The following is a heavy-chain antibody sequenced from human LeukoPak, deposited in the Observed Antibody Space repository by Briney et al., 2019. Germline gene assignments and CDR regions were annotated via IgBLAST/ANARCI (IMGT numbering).Heavy chain of an antibody. CDR3: ARDRVYQLLRDYYYYYYMDV. V-gene: IGHV1-69*13. J-gene: IGHJ6*03. CDR2: IIPIFGTA. D-gene: IGHD2-2*01. CDR1: GGTFSSYA. Sequence: GASVKVSCKASGGTFSSYAISWVRQAPGQGLEWMGGIIPIFGTANYAQKFQGRVTITADESTSTAYMELSSLRSEDTVVYYCARDRVYQLLRDYYYYYYMDVWGKGTTVTVSS.